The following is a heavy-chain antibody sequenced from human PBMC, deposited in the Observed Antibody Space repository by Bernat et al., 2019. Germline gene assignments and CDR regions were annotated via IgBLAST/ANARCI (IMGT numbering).Heavy chain of an antibody. Sequence: QVQLVESGGGVVQPGRSLRLSCAASGFTFSSYAMHWVLQAPGKGLEWVAVISYDGSNKYYADSVKGRFTISRDNSKNTLYLQMNSLRAEDTAVYYCARDRRYLLVVPAAPLHWFDPWGQGTLVTVSS. V-gene: IGHV3-30*01. CDR3: ARDRRYLLVVPAAPLHWFDP. J-gene: IGHJ5*02. CDR1: GFTFSSYA. D-gene: IGHD2-2*01. CDR2: ISYDGSNK.